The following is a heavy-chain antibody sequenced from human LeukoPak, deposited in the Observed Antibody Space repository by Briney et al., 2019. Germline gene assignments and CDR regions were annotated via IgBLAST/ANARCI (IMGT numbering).Heavy chain of an antibody. J-gene: IGHJ6*02. V-gene: IGHV3-9*01. D-gene: IGHD1-26*01. Sequence: PGGSLRLSCAASGFTFDDYALHWVRQAPGKGLEWVSGISWNSGSIGYADSVKGRFTISRDNAKNSLYLQMNSLRAEDTALYYCAKTGGSPDYYYYGMDVWGQGTTVTVSS. CDR3: AKTGGSPDYYYYGMDV. CDR2: ISWNSGSI. CDR1: GFTFDDYA.